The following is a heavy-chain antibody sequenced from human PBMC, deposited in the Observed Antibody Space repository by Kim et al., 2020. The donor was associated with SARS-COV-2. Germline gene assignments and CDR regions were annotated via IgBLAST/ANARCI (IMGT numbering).Heavy chain of an antibody. CDR3: ATEDRGSALGYFQL. J-gene: IGHJ1*01. V-gene: IGHV3-33*01. Sequence: GGSLRLSCEASGFTFSAYGMHWVRQAPGKGLEWVSVIWHDGSKKVCADSVKGRFTTSRDDSKSTLYLQMNSLRVEDTAVYYCATEDRGSALGYFQLWGQGTLVTVPS. D-gene: IGHD3-16*01. CDR1: GFTFSAYG. CDR2: IWHDGSKK.